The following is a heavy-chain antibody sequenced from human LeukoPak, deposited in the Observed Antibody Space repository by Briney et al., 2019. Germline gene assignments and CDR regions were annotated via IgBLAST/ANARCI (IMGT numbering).Heavy chain of an antibody. CDR3: ARDRGSGSYYAYYYMDV. D-gene: IGHD3-10*01. Sequence: PSQTLSLTCTVSGDSISSGSFYWGWIRQPPGKGLEWIGSIYYSGSTYYNPSLKSRVTISVDTSKNQLSLKLSSVTAADTAVYYCARDRGSGSYYAYYYMDVWGKGTTVTVSS. V-gene: IGHV4-39*07. CDR2: IYYSGST. J-gene: IGHJ6*03. CDR1: GDSISSGSFY.